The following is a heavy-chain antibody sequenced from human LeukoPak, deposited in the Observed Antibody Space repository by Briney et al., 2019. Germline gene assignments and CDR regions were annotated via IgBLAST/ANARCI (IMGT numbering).Heavy chain of an antibody. CDR1: GFTFNSYW. CDR2: IKYDGSEK. CDR3: ARDIEGPGIAFDL. V-gene: IGHV3-7*04. D-gene: IGHD6-13*01. Sequence: GGSLRLSCAASGFTFNSYWMNWVRQAPGKGLEWVANIKYDGSEKYYVDSVKGRFTISRDNAKNSLYLQMNSLRAEDTAVYYCARDIEGPGIAFDLWGQGTMLTVSS. J-gene: IGHJ3*01.